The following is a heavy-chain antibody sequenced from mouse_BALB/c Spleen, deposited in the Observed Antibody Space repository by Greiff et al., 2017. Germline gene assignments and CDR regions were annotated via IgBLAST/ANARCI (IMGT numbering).Heavy chain of an antibody. J-gene: IGHJ2*01. CDR1: GFAFSSYD. V-gene: IGHV5-12-1*01. D-gene: IGHD1-1*01. CDR2: ISSGGGST. CDR3: ARQGDYYGSLDY. Sequence: EVQRVESGGGLVKPGGSLKLSCAASGFAFSSYDMSWVRQTPEKRLEWVAYISSGGGSTYYPDTVKGRFTISRDNAKNTLYLQMSSLKSEDTAMYYCARQGDYYGSLDYWGQGTTLTVSS.